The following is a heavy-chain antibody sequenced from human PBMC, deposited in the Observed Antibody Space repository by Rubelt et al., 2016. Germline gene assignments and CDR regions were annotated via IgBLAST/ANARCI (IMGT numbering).Heavy chain of an antibody. D-gene: IGHD3-9*01. CDR2: TSHDGRNK. J-gene: IGHJ6*02. CDR3: AKGSLGPQARYSDALAGYRYYYYGMDV. V-gene: IGHV3-30*18. Sequence: FVMFWVRQAPGKGLEWVAVTSHDGRNKYYADPVKGRFTISRDNSKNTLFLQMDSLRAEDAAVYYCAKGSLGPQARYSDALAGYRYYYYGMDVWGQGTTVTVSS. CDR1: FV.